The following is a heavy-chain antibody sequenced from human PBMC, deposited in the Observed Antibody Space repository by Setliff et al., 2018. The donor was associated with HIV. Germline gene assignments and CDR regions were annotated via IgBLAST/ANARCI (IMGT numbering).Heavy chain of an antibody. J-gene: IGHJ2*01. Sequence: SETLSLTCTVSGGSISSYYWSWIRRHPGKGLEWIGYIYYSGGTYYNPSLKSRVTISVDTSKNQFSLKLSSVTAADTAVYYCARRRPNWYFDLWGRGTLVTVS. CDR3: ARRRPNWYFDL. CDR2: IYYSGGT. V-gene: IGHV4-59*12. CDR1: GGSISSYY.